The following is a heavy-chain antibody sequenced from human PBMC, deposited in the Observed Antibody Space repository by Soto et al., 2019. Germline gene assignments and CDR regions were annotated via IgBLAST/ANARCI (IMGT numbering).Heavy chain of an antibody. J-gene: IGHJ4*02. D-gene: IGHD3-10*01. CDR1: GIPFGSRA. CDR2: ITDTGGDT. CDR3: ARGSTDSYPGSRIFDF. V-gene: IGHV3-23*01. Sequence: GGPLRLSCVASGIPFGSRAMSWVRQAPGEGLEWVSTITDTGGDTKYADSVRGRFTMSRDNSKKTLYLQMNSLRVEDSALYYCARGSTDSYPGSRIFDFWGRGTLVTVSS.